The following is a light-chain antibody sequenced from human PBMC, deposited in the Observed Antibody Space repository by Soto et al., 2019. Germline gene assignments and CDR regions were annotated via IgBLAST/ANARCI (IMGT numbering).Light chain of an antibody. V-gene: IGLV2-14*01. CDR2: EVS. CDR1: SSDVGGYNY. CDR3: SSYTSSRAYV. Sequence: QSSLTQPASVSGSPGRSITISCAGTSSDVGGYNYVSWYQQHSGKAPKLMIHEVSNRPSGVSNRFSGSKSGNTASLTISGLQAEDEADYYCSSYTSSRAYVLGIGTKVTVL. J-gene: IGLJ1*01.